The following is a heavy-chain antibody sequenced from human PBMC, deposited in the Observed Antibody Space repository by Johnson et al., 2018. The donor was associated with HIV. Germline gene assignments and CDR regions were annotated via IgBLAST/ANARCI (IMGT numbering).Heavy chain of an antibody. V-gene: IGHV3-11*01. CDR2: ISSSGGIR. CDR3: ARSQPEEYSSSSDPFDI. D-gene: IGHD6-6*01. CDR1: GFKFKDYY. Sequence: QVQLVESGGGLVKPGGSLRVSCAASGFKFKDYYMSWIRQAPGKGLEWISYISSSGGIRYYADSVKGRFTVSRDNSKNTLYLQMNSLRAEDTAVYYCARSQPEEYSSSSDPFDIWGQGTMVTVSS. J-gene: IGHJ3*02.